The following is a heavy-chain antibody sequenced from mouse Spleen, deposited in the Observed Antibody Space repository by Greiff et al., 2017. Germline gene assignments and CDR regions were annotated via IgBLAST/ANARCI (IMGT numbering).Heavy chain of an antibody. V-gene: IGHV1-4*01. J-gene: IGHJ4*01. CDR1: GYTFTSYT. CDR2: INPSSGYT. CDR3: AYDYDEGGYYFDY. D-gene: IGHD2-4*01. Sequence: VQLQESGAELARPGASVKMSCKASGYTFTSYTMHWVKQRPGQGLEWIGYINPSSGYTKYNQKFKDKATLTADKSSSTAYMQLSSLTSEDSAVYYCAYDYDEGGYYFDYWGQGTSVTVSS.